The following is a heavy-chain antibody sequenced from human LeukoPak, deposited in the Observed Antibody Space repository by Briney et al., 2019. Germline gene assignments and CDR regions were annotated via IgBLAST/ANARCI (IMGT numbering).Heavy chain of an antibody. CDR2: IKSKADGGTT. D-gene: IGHD1-26*01. J-gene: IGHJ3*02. Sequence: GGSLRLSCVASGFTFINAWMNWVRQAPGKGLEWVGRIKSKADGGTTDYAASVKGRFTISRDNSENTLQMNSLKTEDTAVYYCTTEYEGSGSAFDIWGQGTMVTVSS. CDR3: TTEYEGSGSAFDI. V-gene: IGHV3-15*01. CDR1: GFTFINAW.